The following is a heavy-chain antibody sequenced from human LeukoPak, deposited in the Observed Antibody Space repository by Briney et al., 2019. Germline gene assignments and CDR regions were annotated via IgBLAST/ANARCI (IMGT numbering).Heavy chain of an antibody. CDR1: GFTFDDYG. J-gene: IGHJ3*02. CDR2: INWNGGST. V-gene: IGHV3-20*04. CDR3: ARDRARGDFWSGRAPHDAFDI. Sequence: GGSLRLSCAASGFTFDDYGMSWVRQAPGKGLEWVSGINWNGGSTGYADSVKGRFTISRDNAKNSLYLQMNSLRAEDTAVYYCARDRARGDFWSGRAPHDAFDIWGQGTMVTVSS. D-gene: IGHD3-3*01.